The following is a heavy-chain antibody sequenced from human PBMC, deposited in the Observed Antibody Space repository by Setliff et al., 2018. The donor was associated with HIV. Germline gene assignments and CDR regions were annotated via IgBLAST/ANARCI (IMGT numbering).Heavy chain of an antibody. CDR1: GFTFSTNA. CDR3: AKVDTAMVVHYYDSSGYLRPFDS. D-gene: IGHD3-22*01. CDR2: ISAGGGST. Sequence: GGSLRLSCAASGFTFSTNAMNWVRQAPGKGLGWVSGISAGGGSTYYADSVKGRFTISRDNSKNTLYMQMNNLRAEDTAVYYCAKVDTAMVVHYYDSSGYLRPFDSWGQGTLVTVSS. V-gene: IGHV3-23*01. J-gene: IGHJ4*02.